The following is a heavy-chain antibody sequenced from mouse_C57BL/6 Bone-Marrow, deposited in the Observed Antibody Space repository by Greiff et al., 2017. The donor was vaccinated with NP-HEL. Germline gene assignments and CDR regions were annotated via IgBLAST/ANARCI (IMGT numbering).Heavy chain of an antibody. CDR1: GFTFSDYY. CDR3: ARPITTVHYYYAMDY. CDR2: ISNGGGST. V-gene: IGHV5-12*01. J-gene: IGHJ4*01. Sequence: DVMLVESGGGLVQPGGSLKLSCAASGFTFSDYYMYWVRQTPEKRLEWVAYISNGGGSTYYPDTVKGRFTISRDNAKNTLYLQMSRLKSEDTAMYYCARPITTVHYYYAMDYWGQGTSVTVSS. D-gene: IGHD1-1*01.